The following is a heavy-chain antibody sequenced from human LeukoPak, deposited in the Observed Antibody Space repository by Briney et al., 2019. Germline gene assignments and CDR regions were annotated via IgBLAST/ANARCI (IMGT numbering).Heavy chain of an antibody. J-gene: IGHJ4*02. D-gene: IGHD1-26*01. V-gene: IGHV3-30*02. CDR2: IRCDGSNK. Sequence: GGSLRLSCAASGFTFSSYGMHWVRQAPGKGLEWVAFIRCDGSNKYYADSVKGRFTISRDNSKNTLYLQMNSLRAEDTAVYYCAKDGGIVGATYYFDYWGQGTLVTVSS. CDR1: GFTFSSYG. CDR3: AKDGGIVGATYYFDY.